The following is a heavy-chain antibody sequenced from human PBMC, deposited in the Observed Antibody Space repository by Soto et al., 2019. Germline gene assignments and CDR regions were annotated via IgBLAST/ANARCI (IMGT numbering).Heavy chain of an antibody. CDR3: ARDTSSTSLRAEYFQF. CDR1: GGPVGYTIFY. V-gene: IGHV4-39*02. CDR2: VHHSVTT. J-gene: IGHJ1*01. Sequence: SETLSLTCDVSGGPVGYTIFYWGWLRQSPGKGLEWIGSVHHSVTTYYNPSLKGRVTISMDTSKNQFSLRLTSVTAADTAVYYCARDTSSTSLRAEYFQFWGQGTQVTVS. D-gene: IGHD6-13*01.